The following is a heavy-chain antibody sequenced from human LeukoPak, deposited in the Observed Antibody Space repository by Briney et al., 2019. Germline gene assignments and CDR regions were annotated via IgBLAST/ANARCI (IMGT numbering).Heavy chain of an antibody. CDR3: ARGHYYDSSGYFDHFDY. CDR2: IIPIFGTA. J-gene: IGHJ4*02. Sequence: SVKVSCKASGGTFSNYAISWVRQAPGQGLEWMGGIIPIFGTANYAQKFQGRVTITADESMSTAYMELSSLRSEDTAVYYCARGHYYDSSGYFDHFDYWGQGTLVTVSS. D-gene: IGHD3-22*01. V-gene: IGHV1-69*13. CDR1: GGTFSNYA.